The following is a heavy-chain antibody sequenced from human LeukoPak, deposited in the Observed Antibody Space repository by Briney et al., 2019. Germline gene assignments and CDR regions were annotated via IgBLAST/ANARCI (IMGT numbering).Heavy chain of an antibody. CDR3: AHSRGYCTNGVCYIPDAFDI. J-gene: IGHJ3*02. CDR2: IYWDDDK. V-gene: IGHV2-5*02. D-gene: IGHD2-8*01. CDR1: GFSLSTSGVG. Sequence: SGPTLVKPTQTLTLTCTFSGFSLSTSGVGVGWIRQPPGKALEWLALIYWDDDKRYSPSLKSRLTITKDTSKNQVVLTMTNMDPVDTATYYCAHSRGYCTNGVCYIPDAFDIWGQGTMVTVSS.